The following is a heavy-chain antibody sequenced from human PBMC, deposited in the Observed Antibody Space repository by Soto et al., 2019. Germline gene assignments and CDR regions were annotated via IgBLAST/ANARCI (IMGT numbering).Heavy chain of an antibody. Sequence: GGSLRLSCVASGLTFSNYNMNWVRQAPGKGLELVSHISGTGVYIHYADAVKGRFTISRDNAKSSVYLQMNSLRAEDTAVYYCAREGALKPFSSWGQGALVTVSS. CDR2: ISGTGVYI. CDR3: AREGALKPFSS. V-gene: IGHV3-21*01. CDR1: GLTFSNYN. J-gene: IGHJ5*02.